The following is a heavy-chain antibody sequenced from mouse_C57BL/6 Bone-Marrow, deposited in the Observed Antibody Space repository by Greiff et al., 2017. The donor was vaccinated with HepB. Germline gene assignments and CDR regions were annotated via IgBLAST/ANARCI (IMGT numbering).Heavy chain of an antibody. J-gene: IGHJ2*01. CDR2: IYPGGGYT. V-gene: IGHV1-63*01. CDR3: ARWGTTYYFDY. D-gene: IGHD1-1*01. Sequence: QVQLQQSGAELVRPGTSVMMSCKASGYTFTNYWISWAKQRPGHGLEWIGDIYPGGGYTNYNEKFKGKATLTADKSSSTAYMQFSSLTSEDSAIYYCARWGTTYYFDYWGQGTTLTVSS. CDR1: GYTFTNYW.